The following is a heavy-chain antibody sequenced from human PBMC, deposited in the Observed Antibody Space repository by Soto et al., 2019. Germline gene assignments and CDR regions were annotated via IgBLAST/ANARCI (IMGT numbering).Heavy chain of an antibody. CDR2: IIPILGIA. V-gene: IGHV1-69*02. CDR1: GGTFSSYT. J-gene: IGHJ6*03. D-gene: IGHD2-2*01. Sequence: QVQLVQSGAEVKKPGSSVKVSCKASGGTFSSYTISWVRQAPGQGLEWMGRIIPILGIANYAQKFQGRVTITADKSTSTAYMELSSLRSEDTAVYYCAKTEVPAAISYYYYMDVWDKGTTVTVSS. CDR3: AKTEVPAAISYYYYMDV.